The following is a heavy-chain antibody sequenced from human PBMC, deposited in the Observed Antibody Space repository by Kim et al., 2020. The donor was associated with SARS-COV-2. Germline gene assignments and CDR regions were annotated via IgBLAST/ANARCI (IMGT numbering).Heavy chain of an antibody. CDR3: ARDRRSYDFWSGRYGGSYYYYGMDV. CDR2: IYTSGST. D-gene: IGHD3-3*01. CDR1: GGSISSYY. Sequence: SETLSLTCTVSGGSISSYYWSWIRQPAGKGLEWIGRIYTSGSTNYNPSLKSRVTMSVDTSKNQFSLKLSSVTAADTAVYYCARDRRSYDFWSGRYGGSYYYYGMDVWGQGTTVTVSS. V-gene: IGHV4-4*07. J-gene: IGHJ6*02.